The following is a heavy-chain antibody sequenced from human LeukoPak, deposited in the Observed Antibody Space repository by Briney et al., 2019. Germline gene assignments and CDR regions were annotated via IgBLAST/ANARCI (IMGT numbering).Heavy chain of an antibody. J-gene: IGHJ4*02. CDR3: ARQEEITMVRGVIITTLYYFDY. V-gene: IGHV4-39*01. Sequence: SETLSLTCTVSGGSLSSSSYYWGWIRQPPGKGLEWIGSIYYSGGTYYNPSLKSRVTISVDTSKNQFSLKLSSVTAADTAVYYCARQEEITMVRGVIITTLYYFDYWGQGTLVTVSS. CDR1: GGSLSSSSYY. D-gene: IGHD3-10*01. CDR2: IYYSGGT.